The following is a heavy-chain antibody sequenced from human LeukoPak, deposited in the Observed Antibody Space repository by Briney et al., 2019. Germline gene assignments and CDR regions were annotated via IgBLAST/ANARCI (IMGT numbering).Heavy chain of an antibody. CDR3: ARAGWELRTSFDY. J-gene: IGHJ4*02. D-gene: IGHD2-15*01. V-gene: IGHV3-48*03. Sequence: DSVKGRFTISRDNAKNSLYLQMNSLRAEDTAVYYCARAGWELRTSFDYWGQGTLVTVSS.